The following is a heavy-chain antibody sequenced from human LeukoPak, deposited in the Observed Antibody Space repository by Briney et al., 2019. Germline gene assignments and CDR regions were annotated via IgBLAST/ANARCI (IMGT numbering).Heavy chain of an antibody. V-gene: IGHV4-4*07. Sequence: SETLCLTCTVSGVSISSYYWSWIRQPAGKGLEWIGGIYTSGSTNYNPSLKSRVTMSVDTSKNQFSLKLRSVTAADTAVYYCAREGGSGYDTPYYYYMDVWGKGTMVTVSS. CDR2: IYTSGST. CDR3: AREGGSGYDTPYYYYMDV. CDR1: GVSISSYY. J-gene: IGHJ6*03. D-gene: IGHD5-12*01.